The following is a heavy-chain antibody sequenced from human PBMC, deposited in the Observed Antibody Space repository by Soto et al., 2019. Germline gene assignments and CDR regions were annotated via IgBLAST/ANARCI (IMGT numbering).Heavy chain of an antibody. CDR2: TYYRSKWDY. Sequence: QVQLQQSGPGLVKPSQTLSLTCAISGDSVSTNSATWDWIRQSPSRGLEWLVRTYYRSKWDYDYAASVKGRLNINPDTSINQVSLHLDSVTTDDTAVYYCARLIGNSWLDSWGQGTLVTVSS. V-gene: IGHV6-1*01. J-gene: IGHJ5*01. CDR3: ARLIGNSWLDS. CDR1: GDSVSTNSAT. D-gene: IGHD2-8*01.